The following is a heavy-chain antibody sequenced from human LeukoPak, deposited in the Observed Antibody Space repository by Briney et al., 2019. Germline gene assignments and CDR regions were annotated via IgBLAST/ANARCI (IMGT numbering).Heavy chain of an antibody. D-gene: IGHD6-19*01. J-gene: IGHJ5*02. CDR1: GYSISSGYY. CDR2: INHSGST. V-gene: IGHV4-38-2*02. Sequence: SETLSLTCSVSGYSISSGYYWDWIRQPPGKGLEWIGEINHSGSTNYNPSLKSRVTISVDTSKNQFSLKLSSVTAADTAMYYCTRLPPEVSSGWQNWFDPWGQGTLVTVSS. CDR3: TRLPPEVSSGWQNWFDP.